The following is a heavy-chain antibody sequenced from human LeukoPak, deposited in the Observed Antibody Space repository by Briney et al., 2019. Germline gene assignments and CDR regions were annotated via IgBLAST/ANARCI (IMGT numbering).Heavy chain of an antibody. Sequence: ASVKVSCKASGYTFTSYGISWVRQAPGHGLEWMGWISAYNGNTNYAQKLQGRVTMTTDTSTSTAYMELRSLRSDNTAVYYCARASGFLDIVATPTNYWGQGTLVTVSS. J-gene: IGHJ4*02. V-gene: IGHV1-18*01. CDR3: ARASGFLDIVATPTNY. CDR2: ISAYNGNT. CDR1: GYTFTSYG. D-gene: IGHD5-12*01.